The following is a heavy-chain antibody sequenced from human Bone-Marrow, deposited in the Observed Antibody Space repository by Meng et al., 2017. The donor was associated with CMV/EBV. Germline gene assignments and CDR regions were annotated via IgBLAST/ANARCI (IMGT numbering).Heavy chain of an antibody. J-gene: IGHJ4*02. D-gene: IGHD5-24*01. CDR1: GFTFGDYG. V-gene: IGHV3-23*01. Sequence: GGSLRLSCTVSGFTFGDYGMSWVRQAPGKGLEWVSAISGSGGSTYYADSVKGRFTISRDNSKNTLYLQMNSLRAEDTAVYYCAKDASRLGDGYNTNWGQGTLVTVSS. CDR3: AKDASRLGDGYNTN. CDR2: ISGSGGST.